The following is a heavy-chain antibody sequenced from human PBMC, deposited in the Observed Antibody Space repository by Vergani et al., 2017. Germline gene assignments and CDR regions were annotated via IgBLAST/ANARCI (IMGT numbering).Heavy chain of an antibody. CDR2: IYYSGST. CDR3: ARYSSYYYYMDV. CDR1: GGSISSGGYY. V-gene: IGHV4-31*03. J-gene: IGHJ6*03. Sequence: QVQLQESGPGLVKPSQTLALTCTVSGGSISSGGYYWSWIRQHPGKGLEWIGYIYYSGSTYYNPSLKSRVTISVDTSKNQFSLKLSSVTAADTAVYFCARYSSYYYYMDVWSKGTTVTVSS. D-gene: IGHD4-11*01.